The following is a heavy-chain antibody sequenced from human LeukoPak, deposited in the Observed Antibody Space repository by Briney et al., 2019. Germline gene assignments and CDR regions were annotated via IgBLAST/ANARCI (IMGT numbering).Heavy chain of an antibody. D-gene: IGHD6-6*01. CDR1: GYTFTDYY. CDR3: ATSIIAARRGFDF. J-gene: IGHJ4*02. Sequence: ASVKVSCKASGYTFTDYYMHWVRQAPGQGLEWMGRINPNSGSTNYAQNFQGRVTLTRDTSISTAYMELNRLTSDDTAVYYCATSIIAARRGFDFWGQGTLVTVSS. CDR2: INPNSGST. V-gene: IGHV1-2*06.